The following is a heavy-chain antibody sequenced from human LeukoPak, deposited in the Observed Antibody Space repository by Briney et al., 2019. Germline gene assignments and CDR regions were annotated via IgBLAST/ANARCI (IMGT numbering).Heavy chain of an antibody. CDR1: GGSISSSSYY. Sequence: SETLSLTCTVSGGSISSSSYYWGWIRQPPGKGLEWIGGIYYSGSTYYNPSLKSRVTISVDTSKNQFSLKLSSVTAADTAVYYCARGRSGVYFDYWGQGTLVTVSS. CDR3: ARGRSGVYFDY. D-gene: IGHD1-26*01. CDR2: IYYSGST. J-gene: IGHJ4*02. V-gene: IGHV4-39*07.